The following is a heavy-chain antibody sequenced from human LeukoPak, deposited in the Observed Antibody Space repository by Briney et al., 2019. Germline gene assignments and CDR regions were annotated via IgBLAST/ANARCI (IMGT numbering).Heavy chain of an antibody. CDR1: GFTFSNSW. CDR3: ARDYPPD. Sequence: PGGSLRLSCAASGFTFSNSWMHWVRQAPGKGLVWVSRINSDGKTTTYADSVKGRFTISRDNAQSTLYLQMNSLSAEDMAVYYCARDYPPDWGQGTLVTVSA. V-gene: IGHV3-74*01. J-gene: IGHJ4*02. CDR2: INSDGKTT.